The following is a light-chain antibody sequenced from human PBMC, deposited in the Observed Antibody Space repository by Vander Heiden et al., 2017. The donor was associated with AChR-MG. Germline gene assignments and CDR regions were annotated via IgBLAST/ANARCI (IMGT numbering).Light chain of an antibody. CDR1: SSDVGGYNY. Sequence: SALTQPPSVSGSPGQPITISCTGTSSDVGGYNYVSWYQQHPGKAPKLMIYDVSNRPSGVSNRFSGSKSGNTASLTISGLQAEDEADYYCSSYTSSSTPVVFGGGTKLTVL. V-gene: IGLV2-14*01. J-gene: IGLJ2*01. CDR2: DVS. CDR3: SSYTSSSTPVV.